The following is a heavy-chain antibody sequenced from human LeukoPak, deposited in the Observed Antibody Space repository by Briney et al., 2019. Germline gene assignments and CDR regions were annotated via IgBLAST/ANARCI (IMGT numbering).Heavy chain of an antibody. D-gene: IGHD3-3*01. CDR2: ISLNSGSI. Sequence: PGGSLRLSCAASGFTFDDYAMHWVRQAPGKGLEWGSGISLNSGSIGYADSVKGRFTISRDNAKNSLYLQMTSLRAEDTALYYCATTRAAQSWSFVFDYWGQGTLVTVSS. CDR3: ATTRAAQSWSFVFDY. CDR1: GFTFDDYA. J-gene: IGHJ4*02. V-gene: IGHV3-9*01.